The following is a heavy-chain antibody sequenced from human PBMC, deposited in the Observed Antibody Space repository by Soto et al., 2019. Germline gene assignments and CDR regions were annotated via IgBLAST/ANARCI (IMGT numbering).Heavy chain of an antibody. J-gene: IGHJ5*02. CDR2: VYYSGST. V-gene: IGHV4-30-4*01. CDR1: GGSISSGDYY. D-gene: IGHD2-8*01. CDR3: ARGLRSNWFDP. Sequence: SETLSLTCTVSGGSISSGDYYWSWIRQPPGKGLEWIGYVYYSGSTYYNPSLKSRVTISVDTSKNQFSLKLSSVTAADTAVYYCARGLRSNWFDPWGQGTLVTVSS.